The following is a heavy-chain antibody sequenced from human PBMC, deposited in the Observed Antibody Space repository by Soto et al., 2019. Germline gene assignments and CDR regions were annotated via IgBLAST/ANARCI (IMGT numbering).Heavy chain of an antibody. D-gene: IGHD1-26*01. CDR1: GFNFSPYF. J-gene: IGHJ3*02. Sequence: EAHLVESGGGLPQPGGSLRLSCVASGFNFSPYFMAWVRQGPGRGLEWVSHIKGAGTTTAYADSVRGRFIISRDNGRNTPFLQMNSLRDEATAVYYCVRDRGTPDSFDILGQGTTVIAAS. CDR2: IKGAGTTT. CDR3: VRDRGTPDSFDI. V-gene: IGHV3-74*02.